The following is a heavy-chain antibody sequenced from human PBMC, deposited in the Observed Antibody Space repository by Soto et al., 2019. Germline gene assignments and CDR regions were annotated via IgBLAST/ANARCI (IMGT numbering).Heavy chain of an antibody. D-gene: IGHD3-3*01. CDR1: GYTFTSYA. CDR2: INAGNGNT. CDR3: ARCSKDYYDFWSGYYPNDYYFDY. V-gene: IGHV1-3*01. Sequence: QVQLVQSGAEVKKPGASVKVSCKASGYTFTSYAMHWVRQAPGQRLEWMGWINAGNGNTKYSQKFQGRVTITRDTSASTAYMELSSLRSEDTAVYYCARCSKDYYDFWSGYYPNDYYFDYWGQGTLVTVSS. J-gene: IGHJ4*02.